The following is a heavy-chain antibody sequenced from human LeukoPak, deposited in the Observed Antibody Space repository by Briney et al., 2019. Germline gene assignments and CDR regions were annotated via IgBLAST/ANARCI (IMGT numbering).Heavy chain of an antibody. CDR1: GGTFSSYA. CDR3: ARDESSGRPN. D-gene: IGHD6-19*01. Sequence: ASVKVSCKASGGTFSSYAISWVRQAPGQGLEWMGRIIPIFGTASYAQKFQGRVTITTDESTSTAYMELSSLRSEDTAVYYCARDESSGRPNWGQGTLVTVSS. J-gene: IGHJ4*02. CDR2: IIPIFGTA. V-gene: IGHV1-69*05.